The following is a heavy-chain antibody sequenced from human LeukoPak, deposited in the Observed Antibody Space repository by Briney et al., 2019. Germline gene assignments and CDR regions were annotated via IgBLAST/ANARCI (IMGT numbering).Heavy chain of an antibody. CDR2: IYYSGST. J-gene: IGHJ6*03. V-gene: IGHV4-59*01. D-gene: IGHD3-22*01. CDR1: GGSISSYY. CDR3: ARDYYDSSGYYSPNYYYYIDV. Sequence: SETLSLTCTVSGGSISSYYWSWIRQPPGKGLEWIGYIYYSGSTNYNPSLKSRVTISVDTSKNQFSLKLSSVTAADTAVYYCARDYYDSSGYYSPNYYYYIDVWGKGTTVTVSS.